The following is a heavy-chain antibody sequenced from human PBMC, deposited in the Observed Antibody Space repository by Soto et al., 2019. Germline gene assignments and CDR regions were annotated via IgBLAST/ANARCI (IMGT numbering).Heavy chain of an antibody. V-gene: IGHV1-69*06. CDR3: AYARFLEDNWSDP. D-gene: IGHD3-3*01. CDR2: IIPIFGTA. CDR1: GGTFSSYA. J-gene: IGHJ5*02. Sequence: SVKVSCKASGGTFSSYAISWVRQAPGQGLEWMGGIIPIFGTANYAQKFQGRVTITADKSTSTAYMELSSLRSEDTAVYYCAYARFLEDNWSDPWGQGTLVTVSS.